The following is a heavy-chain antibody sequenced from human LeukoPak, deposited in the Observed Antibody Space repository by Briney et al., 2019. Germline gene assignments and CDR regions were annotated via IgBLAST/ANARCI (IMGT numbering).Heavy chain of an antibody. V-gene: IGHV3-30*03. CDR3: ARDESQQGSGGGCYVVDK. J-gene: IGHJ4*03. Sequence: TLTLTCAASGFTFDIYDMHWFRQAPGKGLERLAVMSYDGGNKYYADSVKGRFTVSRDTSKNTVHLRMSGLPVADTAVYYCARDESQQGSGGGCYVVDKWGPGDPVAVSS. CDR1: GFTFDIYD. D-gene: IGHD2-15*01. CDR2: MSYDGGNK.